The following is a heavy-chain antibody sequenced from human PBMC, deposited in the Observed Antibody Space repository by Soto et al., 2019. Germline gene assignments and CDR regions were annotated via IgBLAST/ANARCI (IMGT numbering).Heavy chain of an antibody. Sequence: GESLKISCAASGFTVSSNYMSWVRQAPGKGLEWVSVIYSGGSTYYADSVKGRFTISRDNSKNTLYLQMNSLRAEDTAVYYCARGLDTAMDYWGQGTLVTVSS. CDR1: GFTVSSNY. V-gene: IGHV3-53*01. J-gene: IGHJ4*02. CDR3: ARGLDTAMDY. CDR2: IYSGGST. D-gene: IGHD5-18*01.